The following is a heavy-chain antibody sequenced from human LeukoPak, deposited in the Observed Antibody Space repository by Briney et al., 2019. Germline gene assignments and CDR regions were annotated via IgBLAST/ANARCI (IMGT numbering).Heavy chain of an antibody. J-gene: IGHJ5*02. CDR3: ARWGSYDRSGNWFDP. CDR1: GYTFTSYY. D-gene: IGHD3-22*01. Sequence: GASVKVSCKASGYTFTSYYMHWVRQAPGQGLEWMGIINPSGGSTSYAQKFQGRVTMTRDTSTSTVYMELSSLRSEDTAVYYCARWGSYDRSGNWFDPWGQGTLVTVSS. CDR2: INPSGGST. V-gene: IGHV1-46*01.